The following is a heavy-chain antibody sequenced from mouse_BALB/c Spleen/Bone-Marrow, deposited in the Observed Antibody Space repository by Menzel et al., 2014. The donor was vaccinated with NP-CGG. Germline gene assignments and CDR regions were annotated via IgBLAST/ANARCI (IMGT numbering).Heavy chain of an antibody. Sequence: EVMLVESGGGLVQPGGSLRLSCATSGFTFTDYYMSWVRQPPGKALEWLGFIRNKANGYTTEYSASVKGRFTISRDNSRSILYLQMNTLRAEGSATYYCARDDYYAMDYWGQGTSVTVSS. CDR2: IRNKANGYTT. CDR1: GFTFTDYY. CDR3: ARDDYYAMDY. J-gene: IGHJ4*01. V-gene: IGHV7-3*02.